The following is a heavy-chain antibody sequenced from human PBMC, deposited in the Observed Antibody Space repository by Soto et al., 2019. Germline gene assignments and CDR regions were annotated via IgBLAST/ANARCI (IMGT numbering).Heavy chain of an antibody. CDR3: ARGHTDDYGDYDPPDY. CDR2: MNPNSGNT. Sequence: ASVTVSCTASAYTLTSYDINWVRQAHGQGLEWMGWMNPNSGNTGYAKKFQGRVTMTRNTSISTAYMELSSLRSEDTAVYYCARGHTDDYGDYDPPDYWGQGTLVTVSS. D-gene: IGHD4-17*01. J-gene: IGHJ4*02. CDR1: AYTLTSYD. V-gene: IGHV1-8*02.